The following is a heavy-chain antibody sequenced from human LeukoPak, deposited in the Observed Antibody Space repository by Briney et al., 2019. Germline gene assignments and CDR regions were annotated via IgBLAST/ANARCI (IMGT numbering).Heavy chain of an antibody. D-gene: IGHD3-10*01. J-gene: IGHJ6*03. Sequence: GSLRLSCAASGFTFSSYAMSWVRQAPGKGLEWIGEINHSGSTNYNPSLKSRVTISVDTSKNQFSLKLSSVTAADTAVYYCARAGITMVRGVILYYYYYMDVWGKGTTVTVSS. CDR2: INHSGST. CDR3: ARAGITMVRGVILYYYYYMDV. CDR1: GFTFSSYA. V-gene: IGHV4-34*01.